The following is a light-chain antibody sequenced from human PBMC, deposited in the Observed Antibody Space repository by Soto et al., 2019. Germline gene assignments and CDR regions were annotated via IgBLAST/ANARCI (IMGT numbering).Light chain of an antibody. V-gene: IGKV1-39*01. J-gene: IGKJ1*01. CDR1: QSISTY. CDR3: QQRSNWPWT. Sequence: DIQMTQSPSSLSASVGDRVTITCRASQSISTYLIWYQQKPGKAPKLLIYATSSLQSGVPSRFSGSGSGTDYTLTITNLESEDFAVYYCQQRSNWPWTFGQGTKVDIK. CDR2: ATS.